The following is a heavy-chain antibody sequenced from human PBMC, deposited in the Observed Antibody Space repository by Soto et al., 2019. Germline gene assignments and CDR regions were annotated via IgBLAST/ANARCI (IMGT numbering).Heavy chain of an antibody. CDR2: ISVGGTA. J-gene: IGHJ4*02. Sequence: EVQLLESGGDLVQPGGSLRLACTASGFPFVSCAMNWVRQAPGKGLEWVSAISVGGTAFYADSVKGRFTISRDNSRDTVYLQMNSLSAEDTAVYFCAKAPFDIAARPSPIDYWGQGTLVTVSS. D-gene: IGHD2-2*01. CDR3: AKAPFDIAARPSPIDY. V-gene: IGHV3-23*01. CDR1: GFPFVSCA.